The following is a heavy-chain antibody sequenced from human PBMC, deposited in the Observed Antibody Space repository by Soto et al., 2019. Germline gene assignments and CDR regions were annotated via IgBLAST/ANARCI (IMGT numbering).Heavy chain of an antibody. J-gene: IGHJ4*02. CDR3: ASEVGARYFDY. Sequence: ASVKVSCKASGGTFSSYAISWVRQAPGQGLEWMGGIIPIFGTANYAQKFQGRVTITADESTSTAYMELSSLRSEDTAVYYCASEVGARYFDYWGQGTLVTVSS. CDR1: GGTFSSYA. CDR2: IIPIFGTA. D-gene: IGHD1-26*01. V-gene: IGHV1-69*13.